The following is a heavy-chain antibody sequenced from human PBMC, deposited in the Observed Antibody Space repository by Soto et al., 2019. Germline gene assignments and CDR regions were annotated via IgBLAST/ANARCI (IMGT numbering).Heavy chain of an antibody. CDR1: GFTFSNYA. J-gene: IGHJ5*02. CDR2: ISGSGGLK. D-gene: IGHD1-26*01. CDR3: AREVGAPSGWRDP. Sequence: EVQLSESEGDLRQPGGSLRLSCAASGFTFSNYAMTWVRQTPGKGLEWVSGISGSGGLKYYADSVQGRFTVSRDNSQNILYLQMDNLRDADTALYYCAREVGAPSGWRDPWGQGTQVTVSS. V-gene: IGHV3-23*01.